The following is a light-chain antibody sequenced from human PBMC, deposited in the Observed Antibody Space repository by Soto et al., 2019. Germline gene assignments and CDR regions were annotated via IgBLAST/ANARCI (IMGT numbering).Light chain of an antibody. J-gene: IGLJ2*01. Sequence: SYDLTQPPSVSVSSGQTASIPCSGDKLGDKYACWYQQKPGQSPVLVIYHDTKRPSGIPERFSGSNSGNTATLTISGTQAMDEADYYCQAWDSSTAVFGGGTKVTVL. V-gene: IGLV3-1*01. CDR3: QAWDSSTAV. CDR1: KLGDKY. CDR2: HDT.